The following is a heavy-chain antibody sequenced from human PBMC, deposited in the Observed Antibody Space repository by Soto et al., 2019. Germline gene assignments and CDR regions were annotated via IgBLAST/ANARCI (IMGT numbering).Heavy chain of an antibody. D-gene: IGHD3-16*01. J-gene: IGHJ4*02. V-gene: IGHV1-2*02. CDR2: INPDNGVP. CDR3: ARTDYLFSTLTYYFDY. Sequence: ASVKVSCKASGYTFTGYYVNWARQARGQGLEWMGWINPDNGVPNYAQKFQGRVTLSRDTSINTAYMELSRLTSDDTAMYYCARTDYLFSTLTYYFDYWGQGTLVTVPS. CDR1: GYTFTGYY.